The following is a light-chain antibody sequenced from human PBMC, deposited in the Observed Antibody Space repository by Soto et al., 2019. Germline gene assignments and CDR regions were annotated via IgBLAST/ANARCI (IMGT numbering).Light chain of an antibody. V-gene: IGKV1-33*01. CDR3: QQYDNLLALT. Sequence: DLQMTQSPSSLSASVGDRVTITCQASQDISNYLNWYQQKPGKAPKLLIYDASNLETGVPSRFSGSGSWTDFTFTISSLQPEDIATYYCQQYDNLLALTFGGGTKVEIK. J-gene: IGKJ4*01. CDR2: DAS. CDR1: QDISNY.